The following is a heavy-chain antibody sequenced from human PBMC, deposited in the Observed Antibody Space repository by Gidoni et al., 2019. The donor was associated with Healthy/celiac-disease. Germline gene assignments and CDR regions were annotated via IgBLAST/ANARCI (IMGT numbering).Heavy chain of an antibody. J-gene: IGHJ4*02. CDR3: AKDRGRSGSLG. CDR1: GFTFSSYA. Sequence: EVQLLESGGGLVQPGGSLSLSCAASGFTFSSYAMSWVLQAPGKGLEWFSAISGSGGSTYDADSVKGRFTISIDNSKNTLYLQMNSLIAEDTAVYYCAKDRGRSGSLGWGQGTLVTVSS. V-gene: IGHV3-23*01. D-gene: IGHD1-26*01. CDR2: ISGSGGST.